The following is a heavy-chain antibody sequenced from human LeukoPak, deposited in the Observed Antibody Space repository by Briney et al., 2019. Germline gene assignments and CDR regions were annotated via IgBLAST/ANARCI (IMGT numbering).Heavy chain of an antibody. CDR3: ARIYSRGWSLDS. D-gene: IGHD6-19*01. J-gene: IGHJ4*02. V-gene: IGHV4-4*07. CDR2: MYTTGST. Sequence: SETLSLTCTVSGDSITNYYWAWIRQSAGKGLEWIGRMYTTGSTKYSPSFESRVTMPRDASKIQFSLRLNSVTAADTAIYYCARIYSRGWSLDSWGPGTLVTVSS. CDR1: GDSITNYY.